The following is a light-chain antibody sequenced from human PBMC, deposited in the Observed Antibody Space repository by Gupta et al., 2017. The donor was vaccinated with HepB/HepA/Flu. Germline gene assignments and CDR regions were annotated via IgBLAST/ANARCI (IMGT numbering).Light chain of an antibody. CDR2: PSS. CDR1: QGIYNS. CDR3: QKYNSAPLT. V-gene: IGKV1-27*01. J-gene: IGKJ4*01. Sequence: DIQMTQSPSSLSASVGDRVIITCRASQGIYNSLAWYQQRAGEVPKLLIYPSSILQSGVPSRFSGSGSGTEFTLTINSLQPEDVATYYCQKYNSAPLTFGGGTKVEIK.